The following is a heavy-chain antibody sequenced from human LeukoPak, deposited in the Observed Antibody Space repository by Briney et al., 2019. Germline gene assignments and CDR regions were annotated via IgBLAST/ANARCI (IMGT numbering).Heavy chain of an antibody. J-gene: IGHJ3*02. CDR1: GGSFSSYY. CDR2: IYYSGST. Sequence: SSETLSLTCAVYGGSFSSYYWGWIRQPPGKGLEWIGSIYYSGSTYYNPSLKSRVTISVDTSKNQFSLKLSSVTAADTAVYYCARQEGYCSSTSCYGAFDIWGQGTMVTVSS. D-gene: IGHD2-2*01. CDR3: ARQEGYCSSTSCYGAFDI. V-gene: IGHV4-39*01.